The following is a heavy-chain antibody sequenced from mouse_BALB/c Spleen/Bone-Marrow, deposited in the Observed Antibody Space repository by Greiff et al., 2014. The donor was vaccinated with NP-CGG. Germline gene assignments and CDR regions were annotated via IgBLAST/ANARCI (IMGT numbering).Heavy chain of an antibody. CDR1: GFNIKDTF. J-gene: IGHJ3*01. V-gene: IGHV14-3*02. Sequence: VQLQQSGAELVKPGASVKLSCTASGFNIKDTFMHWVKQRPDQGLEWIGRIDPANGNTKYDPKFQGKATIKADTSSNTAYLQLNSLTSEDTAVYYCAGLRRYFEYVAYWGQGTLVTVSA. D-gene: IGHD5-2*01. CDR3: AGLRRYFEYVAY. CDR2: IDPANGNT.